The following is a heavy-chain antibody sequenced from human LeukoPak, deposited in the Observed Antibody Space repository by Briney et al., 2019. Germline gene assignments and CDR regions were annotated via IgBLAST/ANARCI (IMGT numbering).Heavy chain of an antibody. CDR3: AKIAIFGVVTFYYFDY. CDR2: ISGSGGST. V-gene: IGHV3-23*01. CDR1: EFTFSSYA. D-gene: IGHD3-3*01. J-gene: IGHJ4*02. Sequence: PGGSLRLSCAASEFTFSSYAMSWVRQAPGKGLEWVSAISGSGGSTYYADSVKGRFTISRDNSENTLYLQMNSLRAEDTAVYYCAKIAIFGVVTFYYFDYWGQGALVTVSS.